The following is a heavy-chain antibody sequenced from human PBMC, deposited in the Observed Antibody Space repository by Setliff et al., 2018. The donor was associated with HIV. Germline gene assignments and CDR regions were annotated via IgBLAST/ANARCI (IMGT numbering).Heavy chain of an antibody. CDR1: GFTFSSYW. J-gene: IGHJ5*02. V-gene: IGHV3-48*01. CDR2: ISSSATII. CDR3: ARGRQNLDNWFDP. Sequence: GGSLRLSCAASGFTFSSYWMSWVRQAPGKGLEWAAYISSSATIIHYADSVKGRFTISRDDAKNSLYLQMDSLRVEDTAVYYCARGRQNLDNWFDPWGQGTLVTVSS.